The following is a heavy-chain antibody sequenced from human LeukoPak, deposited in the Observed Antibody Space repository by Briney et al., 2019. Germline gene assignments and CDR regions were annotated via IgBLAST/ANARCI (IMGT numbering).Heavy chain of an antibody. V-gene: IGHV3-21*01. Sequence: GGSLRLSCEASGFTFSDHGMNWVRRAPGKGLEWVSSISSSSVYKFDADSVKGRLTTSRDNAKNSLYLQMDSLRAEDTAVYYCARSSCGGNCYYLFDYWGQGTLVTVAS. D-gene: IGHD2-15*01. CDR1: GFTFSDHG. CDR2: ISSSSVYK. J-gene: IGHJ4*02. CDR3: ARSSCGGNCYYLFDY.